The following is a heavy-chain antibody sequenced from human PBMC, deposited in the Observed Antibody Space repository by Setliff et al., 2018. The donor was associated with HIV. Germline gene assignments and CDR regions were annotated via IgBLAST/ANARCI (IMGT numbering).Heavy chain of an antibody. CDR3: ARQGLVLVPASIDWRLPPSPIDY. V-gene: IGHV4-39*01. J-gene: IGHJ4*02. CDR2: IYYSGST. CDR1: GGSISSNNYY. Sequence: SETLSLTCTVSGGSISSNNYYWGWIRQPPGKGLEWIASIYYSGSTYYNPSLKSRITISVDTSKNQFSPRLSSVTAADTAVYYCARQGLVLVPASIDWRLPPSPIDYWGQGALVTVSS. D-gene: IGHD2-2*01.